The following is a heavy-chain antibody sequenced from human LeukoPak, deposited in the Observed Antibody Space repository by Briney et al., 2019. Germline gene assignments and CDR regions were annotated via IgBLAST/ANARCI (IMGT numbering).Heavy chain of an antibody. D-gene: IGHD2-2*02. CDR2: IRSKAYGGTT. CDR3: TRGIVVVPAARPFDY. V-gene: IGHV3-49*04. J-gene: IGHJ4*02. Sequence: PGGSLRLSCTASGFTFGDYAMSWVRQAPGKGLEWVGFIRSKAYGGTTEYAASVKGRFTISSDDSKSIAYLQMNSLKTEDTAVYYCTRGIVVVPAARPFDYWGQGTLVTVSS. CDR1: GFTFGDYA.